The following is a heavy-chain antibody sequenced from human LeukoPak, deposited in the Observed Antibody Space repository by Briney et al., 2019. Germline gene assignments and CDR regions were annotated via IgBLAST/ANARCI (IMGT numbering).Heavy chain of an antibody. D-gene: IGHD6-25*01. J-gene: IGHJ4*02. Sequence: SETLSLTCTVSGDSISRSTYYWAWIRQPPGKGLEWIGSVYYGRSPYFNPSLESRATISVDTSKNHFSLKMSSVTAADTAAYYCARSSGTGTFSYWGQGTLVTVSS. V-gene: IGHV4-39*02. CDR1: GDSISRSTYY. CDR2: VYYGRSP. CDR3: ARSSGTGTFSY.